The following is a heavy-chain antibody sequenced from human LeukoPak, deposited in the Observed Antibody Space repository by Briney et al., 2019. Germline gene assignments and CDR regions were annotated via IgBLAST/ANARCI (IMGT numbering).Heavy chain of an antibody. CDR2: IKQDGSET. Sequence: GGSLRLSCAASGFTFSNAWMNWVRQPPGKGLEWVANIKQDGSETYYVDSVKGRFTISKDNAKNSLYLQMNGLRAEDTAVYYCATDMTATGGLGYWGQGTLVTVSS. CDR3: ATDMTATGGLGY. J-gene: IGHJ4*02. D-gene: IGHD3-16*01. CDR1: GFTFSNAW. V-gene: IGHV3-7*01.